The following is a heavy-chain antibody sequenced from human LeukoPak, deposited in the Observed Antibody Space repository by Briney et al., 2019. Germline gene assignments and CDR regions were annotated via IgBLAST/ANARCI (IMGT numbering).Heavy chain of an antibody. CDR3: ARPHITIFGVAPGGWFDP. Sequence: SETLSLTCAVYGGSFSGYYWSWIRQPLGKGLEWIGEINHSGSTNYNPSLKSRVTISVDTSKNQFSLKLSSVTAADTAVYYCARPHITIFGVAPGGWFDPWGQGTLVTVSS. CDR2: INHSGST. D-gene: IGHD3-3*01. J-gene: IGHJ5*02. CDR1: GGSFSGYY. V-gene: IGHV4-34*01.